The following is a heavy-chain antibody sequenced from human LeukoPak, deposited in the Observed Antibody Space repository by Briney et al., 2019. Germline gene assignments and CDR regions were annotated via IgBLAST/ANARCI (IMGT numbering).Heavy chain of an antibody. V-gene: IGHV3-48*03. J-gene: IGHJ6*02. CDR3: ARDMTTVTTSSFSGYYFYGMDV. Sequence: PGGSLRLSCAVSGFTFSSYEMNWVRQAPGKGLEWVSYISSGGSSRFYADSVKGRFTISRDNAKNSLYLQMNSLRAEDTSVYYCARDMTTVTTSSFSGYYFYGMDVWGQGTTVTVAS. D-gene: IGHD4-17*01. CDR1: GFTFSSYE. CDR2: ISSGGSSR.